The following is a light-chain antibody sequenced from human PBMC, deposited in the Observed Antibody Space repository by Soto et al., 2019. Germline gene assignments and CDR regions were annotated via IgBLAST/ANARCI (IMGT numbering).Light chain of an antibody. CDR2: KAS. J-gene: IGKJ1*01. CDR3: QQYSSYST. Sequence: DIQMNQSPSTLSGSVGDRVTITCRASQTISSWLAWYQQKPGKAPKLLIYKASTLKSGVPSRFSGGGFGTDFTLTISSLQPDDFATYYCQQYSSYSTFGQGTKVDTK. V-gene: IGKV1-5*03. CDR1: QTISSW.